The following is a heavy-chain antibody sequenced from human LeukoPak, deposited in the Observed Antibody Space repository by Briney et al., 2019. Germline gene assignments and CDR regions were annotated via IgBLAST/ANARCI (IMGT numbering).Heavy chain of an antibody. D-gene: IGHD3-3*01. CDR1: GFTFSSYA. CDR3: ARDLYDFWSGLLYYYYGMDV. V-gene: IGHV3-23*01. J-gene: IGHJ6*02. Sequence: GGSLRLSCAASGFTFSSYAMSWVRQAPGKGLEWVSVISGSGGSTYYADSVKGRFTISRDNAKNSLYLQMNSLRAEDTAEYYCARDLYDFWSGLLYYYYGMDVWGQGTTVTVSS. CDR2: ISGSGGST.